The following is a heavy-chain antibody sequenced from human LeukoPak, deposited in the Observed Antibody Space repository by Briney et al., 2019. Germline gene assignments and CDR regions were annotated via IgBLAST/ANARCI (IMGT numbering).Heavy chain of an antibody. CDR1: GFTFSSYA. Sequence: PGGSLRLSCAASGFTFSSYAMSWVRQAPGKGLEWVSAVSGSGGSTFYADSVKGRFTISRDNSKNTLFLQMNSLRAEDTALYYCAKSKGSSWYFDYWGQGTLVTVSS. J-gene: IGHJ4*02. CDR2: VSGSGGST. CDR3: AKSKGSSWYFDY. V-gene: IGHV3-23*01. D-gene: IGHD6-13*01.